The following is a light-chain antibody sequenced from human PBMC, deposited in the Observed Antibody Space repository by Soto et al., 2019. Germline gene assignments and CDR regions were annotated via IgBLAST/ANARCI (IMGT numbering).Light chain of an antibody. CDR2: AAS. CDR1: QGISSY. CDR3: QHLDSYST. V-gene: IGKV1-9*01. J-gene: IGKJ5*01. Sequence: DIQFTQSPSFLSASVGDRVTITCRASQGISSYLAWYQQKPGKAPKLLIYAASTLQSGVPSRVSGSGSGTEFTLTISSLQPEDFATYYCQHLDSYSTFGQGTRLEMK.